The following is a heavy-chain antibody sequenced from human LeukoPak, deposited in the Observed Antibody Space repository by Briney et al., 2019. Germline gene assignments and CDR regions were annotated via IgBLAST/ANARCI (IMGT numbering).Heavy chain of an antibody. CDR1: GGTFSSYA. V-gene: IGHV1-69*04. CDR3: AYCSSTSCSAEYFQH. CDR2: IIPIFGIA. J-gene: IGHJ1*01. Sequence: GASVKVSCKASGGTFSSYAISWVRQAPGQGLEWMGRIIPIFGIANYAQKFQGRVTITADKSTSTAYMELSSLRSEDTAVYYCAYCSSTSCSAEYFQHWGQGTLVTVSS. D-gene: IGHD2-2*01.